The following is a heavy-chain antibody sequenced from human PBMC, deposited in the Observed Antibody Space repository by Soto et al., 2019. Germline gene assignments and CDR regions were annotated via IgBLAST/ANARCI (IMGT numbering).Heavy chain of an antibody. Sequence: ASVKVSCKASGYTFTGYYMHWVRQAPGQGLEGMGWINPNSGGTNYAQKFQGWVTMTRDTSISTAYMELSRLRSDDTAVYYCARVRYSSSPYFDYWGQGTLVTVSS. J-gene: IGHJ4*02. CDR2: INPNSGGT. V-gene: IGHV1-2*04. CDR1: GYTFTGYY. CDR3: ARVRYSSSPYFDY. D-gene: IGHD6-6*01.